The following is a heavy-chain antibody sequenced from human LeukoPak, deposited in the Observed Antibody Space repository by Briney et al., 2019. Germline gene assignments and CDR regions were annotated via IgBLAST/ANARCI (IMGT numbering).Heavy chain of an antibody. Sequence: GGSLRLSCAASRFIFSSYAMHWVRQAPGKGLEWVAVLSYDGSDKYYADSVKGRFTISRDNSRSTLYLQMNSLRTEDTAMYYCARGGSSWDFAFDIWGQGTMVTVSS. V-gene: IGHV3-30*04. CDR3: ARGGSSWDFAFDI. CDR1: RFIFSSYA. D-gene: IGHD6-13*01. CDR2: LSYDGSDK. J-gene: IGHJ3*02.